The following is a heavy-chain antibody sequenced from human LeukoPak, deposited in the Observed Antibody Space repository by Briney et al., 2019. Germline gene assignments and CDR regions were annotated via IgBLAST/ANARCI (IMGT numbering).Heavy chain of an antibody. J-gene: IGHJ3*02. CDR3: AGHYDSSGYRVDVFDI. CDR2: ISGSGGST. D-gene: IGHD3-22*01. V-gene: IGHV3-23*01. Sequence: PGGSLRLSCAVSGFTFDDYAMYWVRQAPGKGLEWVSAISGSGGSTYYADSVKGRFTISRDNSKNTLYLQMNSLRAEDTAVYYCAGHYDSSGYRVDVFDIWGQGTMVTVSS. CDR1: GFTFDDYA.